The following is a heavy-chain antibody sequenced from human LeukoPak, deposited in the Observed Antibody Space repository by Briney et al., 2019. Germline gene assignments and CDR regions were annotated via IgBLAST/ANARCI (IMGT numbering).Heavy chain of an antibody. D-gene: IGHD4-11*01. CDR2: IYYSGST. Sequence: SETLSLTCTVSGGSISSGGYYWSWIRQHPGQGLEWIGYIYYSGSTYYNPSLKSRVTISVDTSKNQFSLKLSSVTAADTAVYYCASWSTLTTIFFDNWGQGTLVTVSS. J-gene: IGHJ4*02. CDR3: ASWSTLTTIFFDN. CDR1: GGSISSGGYY. V-gene: IGHV4-31*03.